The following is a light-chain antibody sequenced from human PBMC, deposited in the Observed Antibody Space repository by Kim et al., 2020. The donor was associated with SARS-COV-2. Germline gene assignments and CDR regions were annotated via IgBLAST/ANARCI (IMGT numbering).Light chain of an antibody. CDR2: SNN. Sequence: RVTISCSGSSSNIGSNTVNWYQQLPGTAPKLLIYSNNQRPSGVPDRFSGSKSCTSASLAISGLQSEDEADYYCAAWDDSLNAFYVFGTGTKVTVL. CDR1: SSNIGSNT. V-gene: IGLV1-44*01. J-gene: IGLJ1*01. CDR3: AAWDDSLNAFYV.